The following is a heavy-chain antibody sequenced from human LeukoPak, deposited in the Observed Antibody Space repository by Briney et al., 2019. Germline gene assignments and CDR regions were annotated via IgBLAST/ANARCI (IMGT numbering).Heavy chain of an antibody. CDR2: ISSSSSTI. D-gene: IGHD4-23*01. J-gene: IGHJ4*02. CDR3: ARATVVKAPDY. CDR1: GFTFSSYG. V-gene: IGHV3-48*01. Sequence: GGSLRLSCAASGFTFSSYGMNWVRQAPGKGLEWVSYISSSSSTIYYADSVKGRFTISRDNAKNSLYLQMNSLRAEDTAVYYCARATVVKAPDYWGQGTLVTVSS.